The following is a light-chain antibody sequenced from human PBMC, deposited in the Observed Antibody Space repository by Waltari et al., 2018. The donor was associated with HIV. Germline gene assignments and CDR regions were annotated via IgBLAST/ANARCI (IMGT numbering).Light chain of an antibody. CDR1: QGISSN. J-gene: IGKJ3*01. Sequence: DFQLTQSPSFLSASVGDRVVITCRASQGISSNLAWYQQKPGLAPKLRIYAASSLPSGVPSRFSGGGSGTQFTLTIRNLQPEDFATYYCQHLNSFPPFTFGPGTTVDVK. CDR3: QHLNSFPPFT. V-gene: IGKV1-9*01. CDR2: AAS.